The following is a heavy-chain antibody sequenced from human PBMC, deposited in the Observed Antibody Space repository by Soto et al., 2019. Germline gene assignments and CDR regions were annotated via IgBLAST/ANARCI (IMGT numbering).Heavy chain of an antibody. J-gene: IGHJ5*02. Sequence: ASVKVSCKASGYTFTSYGISWVRQAPGQGLEWMGWISAYNGNTNYAQKLQGRVTMTTDTSTSTAYMELRSLRSDDTAVYYCARELTNIVATSGYNWFDPWGQGTLVTVSS. D-gene: IGHD5-12*01. V-gene: IGHV1-18*01. CDR3: ARELTNIVATSGYNWFDP. CDR2: ISAYNGNT. CDR1: GYTFTSYG.